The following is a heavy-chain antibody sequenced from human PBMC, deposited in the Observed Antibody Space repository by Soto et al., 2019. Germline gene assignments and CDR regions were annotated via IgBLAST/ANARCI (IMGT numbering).Heavy chain of an antibody. CDR1: GFTFSSYS. D-gene: IGHD3-3*01. Sequence: GGSLRLSCAASGFTFSSYSMNWVRQAPGKGLEWVSSISSSSSYIYYADSVKGRFTISRDNAKNSLYLQMNSLRAEDTAVYYCARVEVELRFLEWSTLYGMDVWGQGTTVTVSS. J-gene: IGHJ6*02. CDR2: ISSSSSYI. CDR3: ARVEVELRFLEWSTLYGMDV. V-gene: IGHV3-21*01.